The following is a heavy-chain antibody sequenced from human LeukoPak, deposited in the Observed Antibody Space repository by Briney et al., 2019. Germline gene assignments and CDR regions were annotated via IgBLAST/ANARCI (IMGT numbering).Heavy chain of an antibody. D-gene: IGHD3-9*01. V-gene: IGHV1-24*01. Sequence: GASVKVSCKVSGYTLTELSMHWVRQAPGKGLEWMGGFDPEDGETIYAQKFQGRVTMTEDTSTDTAYMELSSLRSEDTAVYYCATVRRYYDILTGYYVNYFGYWGQGTLVTVSS. CDR1: GYTLTELS. CDR2: FDPEDGET. CDR3: ATVRRYYDILTGYYVNYFGY. J-gene: IGHJ4*02.